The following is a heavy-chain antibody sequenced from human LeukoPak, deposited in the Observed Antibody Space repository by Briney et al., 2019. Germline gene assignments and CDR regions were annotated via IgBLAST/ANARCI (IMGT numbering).Heavy chain of an antibody. Sequence: WASLKVSCKASGYTFISYGISWVRQAPGQGLEWMGGIIPIFGTANYAQKFQGRVTITTDESTSTAYMELSSLRSEDTAVYYCATTSSSSPIYYYYYYMDVWGKGTTVTVSS. D-gene: IGHD6-6*01. CDR1: GYTFISYG. J-gene: IGHJ6*03. CDR2: IIPIFGTA. CDR3: ATTSSSSPIYYYYYYMDV. V-gene: IGHV1-69*05.